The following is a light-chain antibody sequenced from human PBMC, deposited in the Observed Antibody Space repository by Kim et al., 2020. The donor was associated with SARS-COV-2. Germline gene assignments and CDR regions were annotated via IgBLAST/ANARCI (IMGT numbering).Light chain of an antibody. CDR2: DVS. CDR1: SSDVGGYNY. CDR3: SSYTSSSTRV. V-gene: IGLV2-14*03. Sequence: LTQPASVSGSPGQSITVSCTGTSSDVGGYNYVSWYQQHPGKAPKLMIYDVSNRPSGVSNRFSGSKSGNTASLTISGLQAEDEADYYCSSYTSSSTRVFGGGTQLTVL. J-gene: IGLJ3*02.